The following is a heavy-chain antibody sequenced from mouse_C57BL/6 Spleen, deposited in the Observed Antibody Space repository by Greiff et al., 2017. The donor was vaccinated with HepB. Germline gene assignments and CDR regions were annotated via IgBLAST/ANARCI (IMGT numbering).Heavy chain of an antibody. CDR1: GFSLTSYA. CDR2: IWTGGGT. Sequence: VKLVESGPGLVAPSQSLSITCTVSGFSLTSYAISWVRQPPGKGLEWLGVIWTGGGTNYNSALKSRLSISKDNSKSQVFLKMNSLQTDDTARYYCARNRLITTVGGFAYWGQGTLVTVSA. CDR3: ARNRLITTVGGFAY. D-gene: IGHD1-1*01. V-gene: IGHV2-9-1*01. J-gene: IGHJ3*01.